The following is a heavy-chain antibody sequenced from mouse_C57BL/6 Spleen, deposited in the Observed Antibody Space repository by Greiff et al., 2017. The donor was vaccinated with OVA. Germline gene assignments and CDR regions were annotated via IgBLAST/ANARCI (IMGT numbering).Heavy chain of an antibody. V-gene: IGHV1-72*01. CDR3: AREWYPYYAMDY. D-gene: IGHD2-1*01. CDR1: GYTFTSYW. CDR2: IDPNSGGT. Sequence: QVQLKQPGAELVKPGASVKLSCKASGYTFTSYWMHWVKQRPGRGLEWIGRIDPNSGGTKYNEKFKSKATMTVDKPSSTAYMQLSSLTSEDSAVYYCAREWYPYYAMDYWGQGTSVTVSS. J-gene: IGHJ4*01.